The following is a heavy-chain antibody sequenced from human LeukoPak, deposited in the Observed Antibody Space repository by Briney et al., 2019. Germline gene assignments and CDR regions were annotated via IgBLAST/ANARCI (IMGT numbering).Heavy chain of an antibody. J-gene: IGHJ3*02. V-gene: IGHV3-21*01. CDR2: ISSSSSYI. D-gene: IGHD2-15*01. CDR3: ARGSDAFDI. Sequence: GGSLRLSCAASGFTFSSYSMNWVRQAPGKGLEWVSSISSSSSYIYHADSVKGRFTISRDNAKNSLYLQMNSLGAEDTAVYYCARGSDAFDIWGQGTMVTVSS. CDR1: GFTFSSYS.